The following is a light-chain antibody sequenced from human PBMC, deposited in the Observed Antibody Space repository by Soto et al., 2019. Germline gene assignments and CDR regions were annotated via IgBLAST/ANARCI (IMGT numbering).Light chain of an antibody. CDR2: DVS. CDR1: ASDIGYYNF. J-gene: IGLJ3*02. CDR3: ASYTGTDTPWV. V-gene: IGLV2-14*03. Sequence: QSALTQPASVSGSLGQSITISCTGAASDIGYYNFVSWYQQHPATAPKLIIYDVSHRPSGISFRFSGSKSGNTASLTISGLRAEDEDAYDCASYTGTDTPWVFGGGTKLTVL.